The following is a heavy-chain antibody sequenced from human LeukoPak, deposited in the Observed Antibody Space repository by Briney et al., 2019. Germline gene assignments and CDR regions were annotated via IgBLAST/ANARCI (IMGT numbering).Heavy chain of an antibody. J-gene: IGHJ4*02. CDR3: AKGVTYGYYFDY. CDR1: GFTFSSYA. CDR2: ISGSGDST. Sequence: GGSLRPSCVVSGFTFSSYAMSWVRQAPGKGLEWVSAISGSGDSTYYADSVKGRFTISRDTSKNTVHLQMNSLRAVDTAVYYCAKGVTYGYYFDYWGQGTLVTVSS. V-gene: IGHV3-23*01. D-gene: IGHD4-17*01.